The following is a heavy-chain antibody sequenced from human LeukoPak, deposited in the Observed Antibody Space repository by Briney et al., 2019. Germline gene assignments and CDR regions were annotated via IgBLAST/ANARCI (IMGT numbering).Heavy chain of an antibody. CDR1: GFTFSSYA. D-gene: IGHD3-10*01. Sequence: PGGSLRLSCAASGFTFSSYAMSWVHQAPGKVLEWVSAISGSGGSTYYADSVKGRFTISRDNSKNTLYLQMNSLRAEDTAVYYCAKASTFGELNRPFDYWGQGTLVTVSS. J-gene: IGHJ4*02. CDR2: ISGSGGST. CDR3: AKASTFGELNRPFDY. V-gene: IGHV3-23*01.